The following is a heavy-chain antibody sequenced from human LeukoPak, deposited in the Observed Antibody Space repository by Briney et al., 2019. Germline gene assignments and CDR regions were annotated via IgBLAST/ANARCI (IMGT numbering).Heavy chain of an antibody. D-gene: IGHD4-17*01. J-gene: IGHJ4*02. V-gene: IGHV1-18*01. CDR2: ISAYNGDT. Sequence: ASVKVSCKASGYTFTNYHISWVRQAPGQGLEWMGWISAYNGDTNSAQILQGRVTMTTDTSTSTAYMELRSLRSDDTAVYYCARAPGDYGDYLFDYWGQGTLVTVSS. CDR1: GYTFTNYH. CDR3: ARAPGDYGDYLFDY.